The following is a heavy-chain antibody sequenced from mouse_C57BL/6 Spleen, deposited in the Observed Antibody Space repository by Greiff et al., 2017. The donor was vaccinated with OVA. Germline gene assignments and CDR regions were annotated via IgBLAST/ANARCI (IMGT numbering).Heavy chain of an antibody. D-gene: IGHD1-1*01. V-gene: IGHV1-19*01. J-gene: IGHJ2*01. CDR1: GYTFTDYY. CDR3: ARGGITTVVATDYFDY. CDR2: INPYNGGT. Sequence: VQLQQSGPVLVKPGASVKMSCKASGYTFTDYYMNWVKPSHGKSLEWIGVINPYNGGTSSNQKFKGKATLTVDKSSSTAYMELNSLTSEDSAVYYGARGGITTVVATDYFDYWGQGTTLTVSS.